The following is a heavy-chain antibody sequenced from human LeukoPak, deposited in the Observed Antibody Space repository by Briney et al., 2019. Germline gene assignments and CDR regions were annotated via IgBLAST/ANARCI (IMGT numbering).Heavy chain of an antibody. V-gene: IGHV1-46*01. J-gene: IGHJ4*02. Sequence: ASVKVSCKASGYTFTSYYMHWVRQAPGQGLGWMGIINPSGGSTSYAQKFQGRVTMTRDASTGTVYMELSSLRSEDTAVYYCARAKKHIAVAGEFDYWGQGTLVTVSS. CDR1: GYTFTSYY. CDR3: ARAKKHIAVAGEFDY. D-gene: IGHD6-19*01. CDR2: INPSGGST.